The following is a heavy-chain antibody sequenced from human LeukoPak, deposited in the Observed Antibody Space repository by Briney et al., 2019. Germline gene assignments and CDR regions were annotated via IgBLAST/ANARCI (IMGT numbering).Heavy chain of an antibody. CDR1: GYTLTELS. Sequence: ASVKVSCKVSGYTLTELSMHWVRQAPGKGLEWMGGFDPEDGETIYAQKFQGRVTMTEDTSTDTAYMELSSLRSEDTAVYYCATDDYDILTGYRNPFDPWAREPWSPSPQ. V-gene: IGHV1-24*01. CDR2: FDPEDGET. J-gene: IGHJ5*02. CDR3: ATDDYDILTGYRNPFDP. D-gene: IGHD3-9*01.